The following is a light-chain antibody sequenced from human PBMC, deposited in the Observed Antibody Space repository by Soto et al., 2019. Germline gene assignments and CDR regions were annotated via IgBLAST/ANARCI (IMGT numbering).Light chain of an antibody. J-gene: IGLJ2*01. CDR2: RDN. Sequence: QSALTQPASVSGSPGQSITISCTGTTNDVGGYNYVSWYQQHPGKAPKLLVYRDNQRPSGVPDRFSGSKSGTSASLAISGLRSDDEADYYCAAWDDSLRGVVFGGGTKLTVL. CDR1: TNDVGGYNY. V-gene: IGLV1-47*01. CDR3: AAWDDSLRGVV.